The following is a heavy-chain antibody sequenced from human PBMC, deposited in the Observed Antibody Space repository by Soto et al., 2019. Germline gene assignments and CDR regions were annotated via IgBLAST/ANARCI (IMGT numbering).Heavy chain of an antibody. V-gene: IGHV3-7*01. CDR2: IKQDGSEK. Sequence: GGSLRLSCAASGFTFSSYWMSWVRQAPGKGLEWVANIKQDGSEKYYVDSVKGRFTISRDNAKNSLYLQMNSLRAEDTAVYYCARGGFGWNYVTYYYYMDVWGKGTTVTVSS. D-gene: IGHD1-7*01. CDR1: GFTFSSYW. J-gene: IGHJ6*03. CDR3: ARGGFGWNYVTYYYYMDV.